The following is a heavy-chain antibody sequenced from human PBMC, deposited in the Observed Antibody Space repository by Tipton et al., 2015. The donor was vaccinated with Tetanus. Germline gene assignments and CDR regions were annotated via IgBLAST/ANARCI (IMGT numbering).Heavy chain of an antibody. CDR2: IYYSGSA. CDR3: GRHRAQWELLF. J-gene: IGHJ4*02. Sequence: TLSLTCTVSGGSISSGGYYWSWIRQHPGKGLEWIGYIYYSGSAYYNPSLKSRVTISIDTSKNQFSLKLSSVTAADTAVYYCGRHRAQWELLFWSQGALVTVSS. CDR1: GGSISSGGYY. V-gene: IGHV4-31*03. D-gene: IGHD1-26*01.